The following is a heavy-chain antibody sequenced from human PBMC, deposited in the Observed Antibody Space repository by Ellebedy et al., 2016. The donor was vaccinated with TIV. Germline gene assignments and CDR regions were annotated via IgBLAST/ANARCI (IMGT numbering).Heavy chain of an antibody. CDR1: GGSISSHY. V-gene: IGHV4-59*08. D-gene: IGHD2-2*01. J-gene: IGHJ5*02. CDR2: VYYTGST. Sequence: MPSETLSLTCTVPGGSISSHYWNWIRQPPGKGLDWIGYVYYTGSTNYYPSLNSRVTISVDTSKNPFSLRLTSVTAADTAVYYCARREKMTSWDEGNWFDPWGQGTLVTVSS. CDR3: ARREKMTSWDEGNWFDP.